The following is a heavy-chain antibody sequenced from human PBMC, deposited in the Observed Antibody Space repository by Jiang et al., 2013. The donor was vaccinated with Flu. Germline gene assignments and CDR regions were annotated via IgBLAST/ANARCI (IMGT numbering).Heavy chain of an antibody. D-gene: IGHD6-13*01. V-gene: IGHV4-39*01. Sequence: QPLPWGLEWIGSIYYSGSTYYNPSLKSRVTISVDTSKNQFSLKLSSVTAADTAVYYCASSPSAVSSSWYGDAFDIWGQGTMVTVSS. CDR2: IYYSGST. J-gene: IGHJ3*02. CDR3: ASSPSAVSSSWYGDAFDI.